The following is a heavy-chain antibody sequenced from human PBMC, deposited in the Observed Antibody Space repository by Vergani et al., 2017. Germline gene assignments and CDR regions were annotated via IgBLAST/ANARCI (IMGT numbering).Heavy chain of an antibody. CDR1: GFTFSSYA. CDR2: ISYDGSNK. D-gene: IGHD6-6*01. V-gene: IGHV3-30-3*01. Sequence: VQLLQSGGGVIQPGGSVRLSCVVSGFTFSSYAMHWVRQAPGKGLEWVAVISYDGSNKYYADSVKGRFTISRDNSKNTLYLQMNSLRAEDTAVYYCARTSSSALDYWGQGTLVTVSS. J-gene: IGHJ4*02. CDR3: ARTSSSALDY.